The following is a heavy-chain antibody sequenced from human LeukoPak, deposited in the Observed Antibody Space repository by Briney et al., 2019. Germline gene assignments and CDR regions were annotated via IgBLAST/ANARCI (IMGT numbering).Heavy chain of an antibody. Sequence: PGGSLRLSCAASGFTFSSYVMSWVRQAPGKGLEWVSAISGSGGSTYYADSVKGRFTISRDNSKNTLYLQMNSLRAEDTAVYYCAKFYSGYDYLDYWGQGTLVTVSS. J-gene: IGHJ4*02. CDR3: AKFYSGYDYLDY. CDR1: GFTFSSYV. D-gene: IGHD5-12*01. V-gene: IGHV3-23*01. CDR2: ISGSGGST.